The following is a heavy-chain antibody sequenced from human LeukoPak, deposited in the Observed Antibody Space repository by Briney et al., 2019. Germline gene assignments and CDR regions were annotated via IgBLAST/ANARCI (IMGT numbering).Heavy chain of an antibody. V-gene: IGHV4-34*01. D-gene: IGHD3-16*01. CDR2: INHSGST. J-gene: IGHJ4*02. Sequence: SETLPLTCAVYGGSFSGYYWSWIRQPPGKGLEWIGEINHSGSTNYNPSLKSRVTISVDTSKNQFSLKLSSVTAADTAVYYCARGSTFGGVSSPSDRWGQGTLVTVSS. CDR3: ARGSTFGGVSSPSDR. CDR1: GGSFSGYY.